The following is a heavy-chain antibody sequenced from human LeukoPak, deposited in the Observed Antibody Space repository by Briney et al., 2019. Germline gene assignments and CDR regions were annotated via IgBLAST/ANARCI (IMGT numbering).Heavy chain of an antibody. Sequence: ASVKVSCKASGYTFTGYYMHWVRQAPGQGLEWMGWINPNSGGTNYAQKFQGRVTMTRDTSISTAYMELSRLRSDDTAVYYCARALTIRHIAAAYNWFDPWGQGTLVTVSS. V-gene: IGHV1-2*02. CDR2: INPNSGGT. J-gene: IGHJ5*02. D-gene: IGHD6-13*01. CDR1: GYTFTGYY. CDR3: ARALTIRHIAAAYNWFDP.